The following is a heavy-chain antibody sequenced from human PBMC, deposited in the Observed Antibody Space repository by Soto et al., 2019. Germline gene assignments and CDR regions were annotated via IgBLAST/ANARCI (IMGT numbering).Heavy chain of an antibody. J-gene: IGHJ4*02. Sequence: SGTLSLTSTVSGGCMNDFYWSWIRQPPGKGLEWIGYIYYSGSTDYNPSLKGRVTISVDTSKNQFSLKLRSVTAADTAVYYCARVGGVAARTFDYWGQGA. CDR3: ARVGGVAARTFDY. D-gene: IGHD6-6*01. CDR2: IYYSGST. V-gene: IGHV4-59*01. CDR1: GGCMNDFY.